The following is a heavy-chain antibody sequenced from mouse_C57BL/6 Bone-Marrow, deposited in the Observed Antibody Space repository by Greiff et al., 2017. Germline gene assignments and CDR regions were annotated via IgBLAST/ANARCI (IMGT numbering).Heavy chain of an antibody. V-gene: IGHV2-6*03. CDR1: GFSLTSYG. CDR3: ARVRYDYDGLFAY. J-gene: IGHJ3*01. Sequence: VKLMESGPGLVAPSQSLSITCTVSGFSLTSYGVHWVRQPPGKGLEWLVVIWSDGSTTDNSALKSSLIISKDNSKSQVFLKMNSLQTDDTAIYYCARVRYDYDGLFAYWGPGTLVTVSA. D-gene: IGHD2-4*01. CDR2: IWSDGST.